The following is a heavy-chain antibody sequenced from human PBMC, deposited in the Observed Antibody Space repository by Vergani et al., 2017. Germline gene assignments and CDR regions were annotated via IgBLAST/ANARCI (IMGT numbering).Heavy chain of an antibody. CDR1: GFTFSSYA. CDR3: AQGTVTTNDY. Sequence: EVQLLESGGGLVQPGGSLRLSCAASGFTFSSYAMSWVRQAPGKGLEWVSAISGSGGSTDYADSVKGWITSSRDNSKNTLYLQMNSLRAEDTAVYYCAQGTVTTNDYWGQGTLVTVSS. CDR2: ISGSGGST. J-gene: IGHJ4*02. V-gene: IGHV3-23*01. D-gene: IGHD4-17*01.